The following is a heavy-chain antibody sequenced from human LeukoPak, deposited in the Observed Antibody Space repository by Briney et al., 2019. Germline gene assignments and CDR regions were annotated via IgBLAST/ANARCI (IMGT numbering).Heavy chain of an antibody. CDR2: IYHSGST. CDR1: GYSISSGYY. V-gene: IGHV4-38-2*02. CDR3: ARESGDFWSGYYTTDY. J-gene: IGHJ4*02. Sequence: SETLSLTCTVSGYSISSGYYWGWIRQPPGKGLEWIGSIYHSGSTYYNPSLKSRVTITVDTSKNQFSLKLSSVTAADTAVYYCARESGDFWSGYYTTDYWGQGTLVTVSS. D-gene: IGHD3-3*01.